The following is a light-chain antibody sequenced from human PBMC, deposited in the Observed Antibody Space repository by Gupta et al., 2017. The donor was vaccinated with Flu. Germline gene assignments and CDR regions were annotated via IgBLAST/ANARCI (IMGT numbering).Light chain of an antibody. V-gene: IGKV3-20*01. CDR1: QSVSSSY. Sequence: GTLSLSPVESATLSCVASQSVSSSYLAWYQQKPGMAPRLLIYGASIRATGIPDRFSGTGSGTDFTLTISSLEPEDFAVYYCQQEGSSSITFGQGTRVDIK. J-gene: IGKJ5*01. CDR2: GAS. CDR3: QQEGSSSIT.